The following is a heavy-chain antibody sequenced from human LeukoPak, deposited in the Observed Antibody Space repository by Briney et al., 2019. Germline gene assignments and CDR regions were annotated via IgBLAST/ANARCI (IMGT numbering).Heavy chain of an antibody. Sequence: GGSLRLSCAASGFTFSSYGMHWVRQAPGKGLEWVAVIWYDGSNKYYADSVKGRFTISRDNSKNTLYLQMNSLRAEDTAVYYCTTEGSSSRIFDYRGQGTLVTVSS. CDR2: IWYDGSNK. J-gene: IGHJ4*02. CDR3: TTEGSSSRIFDY. CDR1: GFTFSSYG. V-gene: IGHV3-33*01. D-gene: IGHD6-6*01.